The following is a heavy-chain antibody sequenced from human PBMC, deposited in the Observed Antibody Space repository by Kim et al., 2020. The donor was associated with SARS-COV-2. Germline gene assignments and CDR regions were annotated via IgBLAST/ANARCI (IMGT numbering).Heavy chain of an antibody. CDR3: ARDYGCSSTSCYKWYYDAFDI. CDR2: ISSSSSYI. Sequence: GGSLRLSCAASGFTFSSYSMNWVRQAPGKGLEWVSSISSSSSYIYYADSVKGRFTISRDNAKNSLYLQMNSLRAEDTAVYYCARDYGCSSTSCYKWYYDAFDIWGQGTMVTVSS. D-gene: IGHD2-2*02. CDR1: GFTFSSYS. V-gene: IGHV3-21*01. J-gene: IGHJ3*02.